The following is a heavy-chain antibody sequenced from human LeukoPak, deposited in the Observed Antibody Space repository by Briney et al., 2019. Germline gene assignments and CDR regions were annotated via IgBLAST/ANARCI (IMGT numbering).Heavy chain of an antibody. V-gene: IGHV3-30-3*01. CDR1: GFTFSSYA. D-gene: IGHD2-2*02. CDR3: ARDEKSYTKRDY. J-gene: IGHJ4*02. Sequence: GRSLRLSCAASGFTFSSYAMHWVRQAPGKGLEWVAVISYDGSNKYYADSVKGRFTISRDNSKNTLYLQMNSLRAEDTAVYYCARDEKSYTKRDYWGQGTLVTVSS. CDR2: ISYDGSNK.